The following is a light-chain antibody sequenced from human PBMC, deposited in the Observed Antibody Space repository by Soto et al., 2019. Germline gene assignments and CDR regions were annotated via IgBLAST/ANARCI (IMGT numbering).Light chain of an antibody. J-gene: IGKJ5*01. CDR3: YQYGGSPLT. CDR2: GAS. Sequence: EIVLTQSPGTLSLSPGERATLSCRASQSVSSSYLAWYQQKPGQAPRLLIYGASTRATGIPDRFSGDGSVTHFTLTISRLEAEDFVMYYCYQYGGSPLTLGQVTRLGIK. V-gene: IGKV3-20*01. CDR1: QSVSSSY.